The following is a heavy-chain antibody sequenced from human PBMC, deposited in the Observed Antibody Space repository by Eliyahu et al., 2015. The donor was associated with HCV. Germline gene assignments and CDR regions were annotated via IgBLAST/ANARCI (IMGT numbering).Heavy chain of an antibody. V-gene: IGHV3-9*01. D-gene: IGHD5-12*01. Sequence: EVQLVESGGGXVQPGKSLRLSCXASXFTFDDYAMHWVRQAPGKGLEWVSGISWNSGSIGYADSVKGRFTISRDNAKNSLYVQMNSLRPEDTALYYCAKGSGYDWDVHFDYWGQGTLVTVSS. CDR2: ISWNSGSI. J-gene: IGHJ4*02. CDR3: AKGSGYDWDVHFDY. CDR1: XFTFDDYA.